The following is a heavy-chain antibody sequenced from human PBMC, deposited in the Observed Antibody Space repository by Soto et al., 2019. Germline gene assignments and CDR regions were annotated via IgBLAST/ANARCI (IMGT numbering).Heavy chain of an antibody. J-gene: IGHJ2*01. CDR2: IYYSGST. CDR3: ARVPISLIRYWYFDL. D-gene: IGHD3-22*01. Sequence: HLQLQESGPGVVKPSETLSLTCTVSGGSISSSSDYWGWIRQPPGTGLEWIGSIYYSGSTYYNPSLKSRVTISVDTSKNQFSLRLSAVTAADTAVYYCARVPISLIRYWYFDLWGRGTLVTVSS. V-gene: IGHV4-39*01. CDR1: GGSISSSSDY.